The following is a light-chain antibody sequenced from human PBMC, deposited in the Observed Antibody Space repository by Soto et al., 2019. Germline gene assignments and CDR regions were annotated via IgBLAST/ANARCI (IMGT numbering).Light chain of an antibody. V-gene: IGLV2-14*01. CDR3: SSYTSSSTLVYV. CDR1: SSEVGGYNY. Sequence: QSALTQPASVSGSPGQSITISCTGTSSEVGGYNYVSWYQQHPGKAPKLMIYEVSNRPSGVSNRFSGSKSGNTASLTISGLQAEDEADYYCSSYTSSSTLVYVFGTGTKLTVL. J-gene: IGLJ1*01. CDR2: EVS.